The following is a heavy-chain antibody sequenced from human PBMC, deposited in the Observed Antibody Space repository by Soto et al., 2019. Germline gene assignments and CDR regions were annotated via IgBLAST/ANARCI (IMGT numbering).Heavy chain of an antibody. V-gene: IGHV3-21*01. CDR1: GFTFSDYS. D-gene: IGHD2-2*01. Sequence: GGSLRLSCAASGFTFSDYSMNWVRQAPGKGLEWVSSISSSSSYIYYADSVKGRFTISRDNAKNSLYLQMNSLRAEDTAVYYCAREADIVVVPAAYGMDVWGQGTTVTVSS. CDR3: AREADIVVVPAAYGMDV. J-gene: IGHJ6*02. CDR2: ISSSSSYI.